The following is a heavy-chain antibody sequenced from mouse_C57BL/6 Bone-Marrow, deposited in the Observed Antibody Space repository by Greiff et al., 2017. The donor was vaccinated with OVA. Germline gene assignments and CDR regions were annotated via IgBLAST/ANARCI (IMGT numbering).Heavy chain of an antibody. CDR1: GYTFTDYE. Sequence: VQRVESGAELVRPGASVTLSCKASGYTFTDYEMHWVKQTPVHGLEWIGAIDPETGGTAYNQKFKGKAILTADKSSSTAYMELRSLTSEDSAVYYCTRHYGYLAYWGQGTLVTVSA. CDR2: IDPETGGT. J-gene: IGHJ3*01. V-gene: IGHV1-15*01. D-gene: IGHD2-2*01. CDR3: TRHYGYLAY.